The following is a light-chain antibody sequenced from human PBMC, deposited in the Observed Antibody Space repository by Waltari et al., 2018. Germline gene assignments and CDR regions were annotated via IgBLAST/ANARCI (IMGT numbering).Light chain of an antibody. Sequence: EIVMTQSPATLSVSPGERATLSCRASQSVCSNLAWYQQKPGQAPRLLIYGASTRATGIPARFSGSGSGTEFTLTISSLQSEDFAMYYCQQYNNWPPWTFGQGTTVEIK. J-gene: IGKJ1*01. CDR3: QQYNNWPPWT. V-gene: IGKV3-15*01. CDR1: QSVCSN. CDR2: GAS.